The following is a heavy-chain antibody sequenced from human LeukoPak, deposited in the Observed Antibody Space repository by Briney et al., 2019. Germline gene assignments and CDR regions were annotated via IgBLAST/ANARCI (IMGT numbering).Heavy chain of an antibody. CDR2: INHNGNVN. D-gene: IGHD4-23*01. Sequence: AGGSLRLSCAASGFTFSSYWMNWARQAPGKGLEWVASINHNGNVNYYVDSVKGRFTISRDNAMNSLYLQMNSLSAEDTAVYYCARLGGPFDFWGQGILVTVSS. CDR3: ARLGGPFDF. V-gene: IGHV3-7*03. CDR1: GFTFSSYW. J-gene: IGHJ4*02.